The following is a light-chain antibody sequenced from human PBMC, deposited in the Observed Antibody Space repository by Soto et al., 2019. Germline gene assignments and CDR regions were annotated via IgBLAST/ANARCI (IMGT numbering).Light chain of an antibody. V-gene: IGKV3-20*01. CDR2: GIS. Sequence: ENVLTQSPGPLSLSPGERVTLSCRSSQSITNNFFSWYQQRPGQAHRLLIYGISKRATGIPNRFSGSGSGTYFTFTISRLEPEACGVYYCQQYITLPHTFGQATKLEVK. CDR3: QQYITLPHT. CDR1: QSITNNF. J-gene: IGKJ2*01.